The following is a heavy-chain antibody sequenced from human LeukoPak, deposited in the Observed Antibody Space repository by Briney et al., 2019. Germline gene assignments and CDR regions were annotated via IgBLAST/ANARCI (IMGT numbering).Heavy chain of an antibody. CDR2: ISGSGGSA. Sequence: GGSVRLSCAASGFTFSSYAMIGVRQAPGKGLEWVSVISGSGGSAYYADFVKGRFTISRDNSKNTLYLQLSSLRAEDTAVYYFAKVGVVVTAIGTFDIWGQGTMVTVSS. V-gene: IGHV3-23*01. J-gene: IGHJ3*02. CDR3: AKVGVVVTAIGTFDI. D-gene: IGHD2-21*02. CDR1: GFTFSSYA.